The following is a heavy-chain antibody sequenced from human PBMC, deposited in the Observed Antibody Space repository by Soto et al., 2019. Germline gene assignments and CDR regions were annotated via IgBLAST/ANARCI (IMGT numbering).Heavy chain of an antibody. J-gene: IGHJ5*02. CDR1: GLTFSSYA. CDR3: ARSSGYDYSSWFDP. CDR2: ISGSGGST. D-gene: IGHD5-12*01. V-gene: IGHV3-23*01. Sequence: GGSLRLSCAASGLTFSSYAMSWVRQAPGKGLEWVSAISGSGGSTYYADSVKGRFTISRDNSKNTLYLQMNSLRAEDTAVYYCARSSGYDYSSWFDPWGQGTLVTVSS.